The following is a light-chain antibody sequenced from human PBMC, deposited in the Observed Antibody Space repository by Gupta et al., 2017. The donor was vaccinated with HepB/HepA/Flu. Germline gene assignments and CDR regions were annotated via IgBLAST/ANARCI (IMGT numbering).Light chain of an antibody. V-gene: IGLV2-8*01. CDR2: EVS. CDR3: SSYAGRNNVV. CDR1: SSDVGCYND. J-gene: IGLJ2*01. Sequence: HSALTHPPASSSSRRQSVTISCTGTSSDVGCYNDVSWYQHHPGKAPKLIIYEVSKRPSGVPNRFSGSKSGNTASLTVSGLQAEDEADYYCSSYAGRNNVVFGGGTKLTVL.